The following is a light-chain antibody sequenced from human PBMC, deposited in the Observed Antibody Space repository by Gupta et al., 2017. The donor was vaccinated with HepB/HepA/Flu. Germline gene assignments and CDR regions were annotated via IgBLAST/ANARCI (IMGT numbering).Light chain of an antibody. CDR1: SSNIGSHP. CDR2: RNN. J-gene: IGLJ3*02. Sequence: QSVLTHSPSASGTPGQRGTIYCSGSSSNIGSHPVNWYQQLPGTAPKLLTYRNNQRPSGVPDRFSGYKSGTSASLAISGLQSEDEADYYCAAWDDSLNGKLFGGGTKVTVL. V-gene: IGLV1-44*01. CDR3: AAWDDSLNGKL.